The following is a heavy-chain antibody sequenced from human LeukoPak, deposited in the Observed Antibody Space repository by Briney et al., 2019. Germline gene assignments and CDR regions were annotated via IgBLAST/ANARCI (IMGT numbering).Heavy chain of an antibody. V-gene: IGHV4-39*07. CDR3: ARENDYGDYGPAPAFDY. J-gene: IGHJ4*02. CDR2: IFYSGST. CDR1: GGSISTSNYY. Sequence: PSETLSLTCTVSGGSISTSNYYWGWIRQPPGKGLEWIGNIFYSGSTYYSPSLKSRVTISLDTSRNQFSLKLNSVTAADTAVYYCARENDYGDYGPAPAFDYWGQGTLVTVSS. D-gene: IGHD4-17*01.